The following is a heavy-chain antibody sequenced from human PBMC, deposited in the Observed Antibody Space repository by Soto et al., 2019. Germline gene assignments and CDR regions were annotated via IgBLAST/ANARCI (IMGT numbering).Heavy chain of an antibody. D-gene: IGHD3-22*01. V-gene: IGHV3-30-3*01. CDR1: GFIFSNYA. CDR3: ARDSVYYYDNSGYYDFDY. Sequence: QVQLVESGGGVVQPGRSLRVSCAASGFIFSNYAMHCVRQAPGKGLEWVEVVSYDGSNQFYAESVKGRFTISRDSPKHTLYLQMNNLREEDTAVYYCARDSVYYYDNSGYYDFDYWGQGTLVIVSS. CDR2: VSYDGSNQ. J-gene: IGHJ4*02.